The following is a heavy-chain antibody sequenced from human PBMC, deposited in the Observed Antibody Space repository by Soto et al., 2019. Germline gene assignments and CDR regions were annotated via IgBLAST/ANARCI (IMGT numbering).Heavy chain of an antibody. CDR2: INHSGST. Sequence: PWETLSLTCAVSGGSFSGYYWSWIRQPPGKGLEWIGEINHSGSTNYNPCHGSRVTISGDTSKHQFSLKLSSVTAADTAVYFCARMTTVTTLGGIDYWGQGTLVTVSS. CDR3: ARMTTVTTLGGIDY. V-gene: IGHV4-34*01. J-gene: IGHJ4*02. D-gene: IGHD4-17*01. CDR1: GGSFSGYY.